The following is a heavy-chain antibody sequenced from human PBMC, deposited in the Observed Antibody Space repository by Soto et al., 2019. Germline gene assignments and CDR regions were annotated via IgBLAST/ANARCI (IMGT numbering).Heavy chain of an antibody. Sequence: ASVKVSCKASGGTFSSYGISWVRQAPGQGLEWMGWISAYNGNTNYAQKLQGRVTMTTDTSTSTAYMELRSLRSDDTAVYYCAWGSSGWDAFDIWGQGTMVTVSS. J-gene: IGHJ3*02. D-gene: IGHD6-19*01. CDR2: ISAYNGNT. CDR1: GGTFSSYG. V-gene: IGHV1-18*01. CDR3: AWGSSGWDAFDI.